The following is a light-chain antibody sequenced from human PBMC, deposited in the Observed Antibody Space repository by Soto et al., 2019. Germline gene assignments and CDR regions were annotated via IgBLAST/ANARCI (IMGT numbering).Light chain of an antibody. Sequence: EIVLTQSPDTLSLSPGERATLSCRASQSVRNNYLAWYQQKPGQAPRCLIYDASSRATGIPDRFSGSGSGTDFTLPISRLEREDFSVYYCQQYGSTPLTLGGGNKVDIQ. CDR1: QSVRNNY. V-gene: IGKV3-20*01. J-gene: IGKJ4*01. CDR3: QQYGSTPLT. CDR2: DAS.